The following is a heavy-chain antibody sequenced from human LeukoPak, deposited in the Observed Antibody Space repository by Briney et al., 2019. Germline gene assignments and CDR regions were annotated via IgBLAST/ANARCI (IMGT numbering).Heavy chain of an antibody. J-gene: IGHJ6*03. D-gene: IGHD5-24*01. Sequence: SETLSLTCAVYGGSFSGYYWSWIRQPPGKGLEWIGEINHSGSTNYNPSLKGRVTISVDTSKNQFSLKLSSVTAADTAVYYCARVYVLGRDGYRGLYYYDYMDVWGKGTTVTVSS. V-gene: IGHV4-34*01. CDR3: ARVYVLGRDGYRGLYYYDYMDV. CDR2: INHSGST. CDR1: GGSFSGYY.